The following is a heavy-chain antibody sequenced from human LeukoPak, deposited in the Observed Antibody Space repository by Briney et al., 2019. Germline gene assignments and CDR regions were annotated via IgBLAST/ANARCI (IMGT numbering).Heavy chain of an antibody. CDR2: ISGGGGST. J-gene: IGHJ4*02. D-gene: IGHD2/OR15-2a*01. V-gene: IGHV3-23*01. CDR1: GFTFSSYA. CDR3: ARDDAIGGGYLDS. Sequence: PGGSLRLSCAASGFTFSSYAMSWVRQAPGKGLEWVSLISGGGGSTYYADSVKGRFTISRDNSKNTLYLQVNRLTAEDTAVYYCARDDAIGGGYLDSWGRGTLVTVSS.